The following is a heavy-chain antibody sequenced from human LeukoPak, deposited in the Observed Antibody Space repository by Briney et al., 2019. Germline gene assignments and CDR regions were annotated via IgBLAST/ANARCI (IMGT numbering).Heavy chain of an antibody. Sequence: ASVKVSCKASGYTFTSYYMHWVRQAPGQGLEWMGIINPSGGSTSYAQKFQGRVTMTRDTSKSTVYMELSSLRSEDAAVYYCARDLIDYGDSHDAFDIWGQGTMVTVSS. CDR3: ARDLIDYGDSHDAFDI. CDR2: INPSGGST. J-gene: IGHJ3*02. V-gene: IGHV1-46*01. CDR1: GYTFTSYY. D-gene: IGHD4-17*01.